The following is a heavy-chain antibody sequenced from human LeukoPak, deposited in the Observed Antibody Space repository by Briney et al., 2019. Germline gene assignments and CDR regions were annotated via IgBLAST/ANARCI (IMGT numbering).Heavy chain of an antibody. J-gene: IGHJ4*02. V-gene: IGHV3-20*04. CDR3: ARKTLVVPGDY. Sequence: GGSLRLSCAASGFAFDDYDMSWVRQAPGKGLEWVSGINWNGGNTGYADSVKGRFTISRDNAKNSLYLQMNSLRAEDTALYYCARKTLVVPGDYWGQGTLVTVSS. CDR1: GFAFDDYD. CDR2: INWNGGNT. D-gene: IGHD2-2*01.